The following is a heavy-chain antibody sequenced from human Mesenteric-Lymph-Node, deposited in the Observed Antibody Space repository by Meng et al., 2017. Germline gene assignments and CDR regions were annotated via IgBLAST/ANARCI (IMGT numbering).Heavy chain of an antibody. CDR1: GGTFSSYA. CDR3: ARDRDSSGYSDY. CDR2: IIPIFGTA. V-gene: IGHV1-69*06. J-gene: IGHJ4*02. D-gene: IGHD3-22*01. Sequence: SVKVSCKASGGTFSSYAISWVRQAPGQGLEWMGGIIPIFGTANYAQKFQGRVTITADKSTSTAYMELRSLRSDDTAVYYCARDRDSSGYSDYWGQGTLVTVSS.